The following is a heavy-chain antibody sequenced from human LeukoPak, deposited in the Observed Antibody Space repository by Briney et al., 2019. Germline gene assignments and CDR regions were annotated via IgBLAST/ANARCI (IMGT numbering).Heavy chain of an antibody. Sequence: PSETLSLTCAVYGGSFSGYYWSWTRQPPGKGLEWIGEINHSGSTNYNPSLKSRVTISVDTSKNQFSLKLSSVTAADTAVYYCARGPYCTNGVCYKGFDYWGQGTLVAVSS. D-gene: IGHD2-8*01. V-gene: IGHV4-34*01. CDR1: GGSFSGYY. CDR2: INHSGST. J-gene: IGHJ4*02. CDR3: ARGPYCTNGVCYKGFDY.